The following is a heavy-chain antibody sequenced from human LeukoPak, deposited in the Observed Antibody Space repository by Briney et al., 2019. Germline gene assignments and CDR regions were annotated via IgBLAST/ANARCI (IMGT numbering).Heavy chain of an antibody. D-gene: IGHD3-10*01. CDR2: IYSSGNT. Sequence: SETLSLTCAVYGGSFSDYYWTWIRQTPGKGLEWIAWIYSSGNTDYNPSLKSRVTISLGTSNNQFSLRLTSVTTSDTAVYYCARTGEYSGSGPSWAFDIWGQGTTVTVSS. J-gene: IGHJ3*02. V-gene: IGHV4-4*09. CDR1: GGSFSDYY. CDR3: ARTGEYSGSGPSWAFDI.